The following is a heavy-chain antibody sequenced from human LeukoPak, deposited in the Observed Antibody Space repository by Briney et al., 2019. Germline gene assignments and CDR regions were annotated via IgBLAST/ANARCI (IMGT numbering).Heavy chain of an antibody. Sequence: SEILSLTCNVSGGSLNTNIYYWGWIRQPPEKGLEWIGSIYYSGSTYYNPSLKSRVTISVDTSKNQFSLKLSSVTAADTAVYYCAISNCSSTSCFQARDAFDIWGQGTMVTVSS. CDR3: AISNCSSTSCFQARDAFDI. D-gene: IGHD2-2*01. J-gene: IGHJ3*02. CDR2: IYYSGST. CDR1: GGSLNTNIYY. V-gene: IGHV4-39*01.